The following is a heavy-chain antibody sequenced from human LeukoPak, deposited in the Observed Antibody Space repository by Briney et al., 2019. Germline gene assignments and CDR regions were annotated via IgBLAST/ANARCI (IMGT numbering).Heavy chain of an antibody. J-gene: IGHJ4*02. V-gene: IGHV4-31*03. D-gene: IGHD6-19*01. CDR2: IYYSGST. Sequence: PSQTLSLTCTVSGGSISSGGYYWSWIRQHPGKGLEWIGYIYYSGSTYYNPSLKSRVTISVDTSKNQFSLELSSVTAADTAVYYCARGSRRLADFHYWGQGTLVTVSS. CDR1: GGSISSGGYY. CDR3: ARGSRRLADFHY.